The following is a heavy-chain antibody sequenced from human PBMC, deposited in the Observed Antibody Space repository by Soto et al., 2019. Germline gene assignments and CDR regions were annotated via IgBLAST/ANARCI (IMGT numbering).Heavy chain of an antibody. J-gene: IGHJ5*02. Sequence: SETLSLTYTVSGGSISSYYWSWIRQPPGKGLEWIGYIYYSGSTNYNPSLKSRVTISVDTSKNQFSLKLRSVTAADTAVYYCARSGYFRLDPWGQGTLVTVSS. CDR2: IYYSGST. D-gene: IGHD2-15*01. CDR3: ARSGYFRLDP. CDR1: GGSISSYY. V-gene: IGHV4-59*08.